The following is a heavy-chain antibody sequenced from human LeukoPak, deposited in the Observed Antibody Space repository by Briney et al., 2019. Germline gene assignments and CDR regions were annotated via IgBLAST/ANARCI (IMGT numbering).Heavy chain of an antibody. D-gene: IGHD6-13*01. Sequence: VASVKVSCKASGGTFSSYAISWVRQAPGQGLEWMGRIIPILGIANYAQKFQGRVTITADKSTSTAYMELSSLRSEDTAEYYCARVARAAAGTGWGQGTLVTVSS. CDR1: GGTFSSYA. CDR2: IIPILGIA. J-gene: IGHJ4*02. V-gene: IGHV1-69*04. CDR3: ARVARAAAGTG.